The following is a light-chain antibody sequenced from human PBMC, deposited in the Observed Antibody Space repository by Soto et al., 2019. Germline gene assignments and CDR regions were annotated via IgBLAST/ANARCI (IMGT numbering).Light chain of an antibody. CDR2: DAS. CDR1: QDISNY. J-gene: IGKJ3*01. CDR3: QQYDNLPFT. V-gene: IGKV1-33*01. Sequence: DIQMTQSPSSLSASVGDRVTITCQASQDISNYLNWYQQKPGKAPKLLIYDASSLETGVPSRFSGSGSGTDFTFTISSLQPEDIATYYCQQYDNLPFTFGPGTKLDVK.